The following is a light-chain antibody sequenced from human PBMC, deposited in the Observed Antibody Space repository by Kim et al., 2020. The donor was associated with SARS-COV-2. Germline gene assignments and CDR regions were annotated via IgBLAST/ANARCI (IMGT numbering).Light chain of an antibody. CDR3: AAWDDSLSWV. CDR2: RNN. Sequence: PGPRGTIPCSGSSPNIGSNYVYLYQQLPGAAPKLLNYRNNQRPSGVPDRFSGSKSGTSASLALSGLRSEDEDDYYCAAWDDSLSWVFGGGTQLTVL. V-gene: IGLV1-47*01. J-gene: IGLJ3*02. CDR1: SPNIGSNY.